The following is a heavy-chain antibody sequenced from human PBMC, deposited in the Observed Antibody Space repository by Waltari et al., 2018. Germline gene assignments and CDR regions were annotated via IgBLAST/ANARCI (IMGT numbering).Heavy chain of an antibody. CDR2: IQYSGKNK. D-gene: IGHD3-10*01. J-gene: IGHJ4*02. CDR3: AKASDRRGFDY. V-gene: IGHV3-30*02. CDR1: GFTFSNCG. Sequence: QVQLVESGGGVVQPGGSLKLSCTASGFTFSNCGMHWVRQAPGKGLEWVAFIQYSGKNKYYLDSVKGRFTISRDNSQNTLYLQMDSLRPEDAAMYYCAKASDRRGFDYWGQGTLVTVSS.